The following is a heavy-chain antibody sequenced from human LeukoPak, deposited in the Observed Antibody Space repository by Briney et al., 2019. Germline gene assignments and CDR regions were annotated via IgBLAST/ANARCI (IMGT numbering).Heavy chain of an antibody. V-gene: IGHV3-30*18. D-gene: IGHD2-15*01. CDR1: GFTFTIYG. Sequence: PGGSLRLSCAASGFTFTIYGIHWVRQAPGKGLEWVALTSYDGSYKYYADSVKGRFTISRDNSKNTLYLQMNSLRAEDTAVYYCAKDSVRYCSGGSCYGYGMDVWGQGTTVTVSS. J-gene: IGHJ6*02. CDR2: TSYDGSYK. CDR3: AKDSVRYCSGGSCYGYGMDV.